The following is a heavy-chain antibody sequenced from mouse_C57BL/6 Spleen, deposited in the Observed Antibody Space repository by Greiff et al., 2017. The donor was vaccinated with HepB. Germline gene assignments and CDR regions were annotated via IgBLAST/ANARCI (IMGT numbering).Heavy chain of an antibody. CDR1: GYTFTSYW. CDR2: FHPSDSDT. J-gene: IGHJ2*01. V-gene: IGHV1-74*01. D-gene: IGHD1-1*01. Sequence: VQLQQPGAELVKPGASVKVSCKASGYTFTSYWMHWVKQRPGQGLEWIGRFHPSDSDTNYNQKFKGKATLTVDKSSSTAYMHLSSLTSEDSAVYYCAIFGSNPITTVVATDWGQGTTLTVSS. CDR3: AIFGSNPITTVVATD.